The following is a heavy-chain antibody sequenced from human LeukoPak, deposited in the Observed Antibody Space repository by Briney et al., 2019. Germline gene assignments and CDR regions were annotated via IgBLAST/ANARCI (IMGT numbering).Heavy chain of an antibody. V-gene: IGHV1-2*02. CDR1: GYTFTGYY. CDR3: AREPLYYYYYMDV. CDR2: INPNSGGT. Sequence: ASVKVSCKASGYTFTGYYMHWVRQAPGQGLEWMGWINPNSGGTNYAQKFQGRVTMTRDTSISTAYMELSRLRSDDTAVYYCAREPLYYYYYMDVWGKGTTVTVSS. J-gene: IGHJ6*03.